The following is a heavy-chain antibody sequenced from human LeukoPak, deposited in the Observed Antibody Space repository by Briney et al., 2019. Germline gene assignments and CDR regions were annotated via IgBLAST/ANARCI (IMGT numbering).Heavy chain of an antibody. D-gene: IGHD4-23*01. CDR1: GYTFTDYY. J-gene: IGHJ2*01. CDR3: ARVPQKVQVTPFHWYFDL. V-gene: IGHV1-2*02. Sequence: ASVKVSCKASGYTFTDYYMHWVRQAPGQGLEWMGWSNPNTGGTNYAQNFQGRVTMTRDTSISTASMELSRLTSADTAVYYCARVPQKVQVTPFHWYFDLWGRGTLVTVSS. CDR2: SNPNTGGT.